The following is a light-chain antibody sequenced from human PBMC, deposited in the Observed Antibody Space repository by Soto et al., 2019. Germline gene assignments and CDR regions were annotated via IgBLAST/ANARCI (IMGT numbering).Light chain of an antibody. Sequence: EIVLSQSLATLSLSPGVRATLSCRASQSVSIYLAWYQQKPGQAPRLLIYGASSRATGIPDRFSGSGSGTDFTLTISRLEPEDFAVYYCQQYGSSPRTFGQGTKVDIK. CDR3: QQYGSSPRT. V-gene: IGKV3-20*01. J-gene: IGKJ1*01. CDR2: GAS. CDR1: QSVSIY.